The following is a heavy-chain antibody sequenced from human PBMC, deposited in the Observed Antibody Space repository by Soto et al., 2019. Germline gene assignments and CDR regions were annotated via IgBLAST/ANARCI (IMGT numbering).Heavy chain of an antibody. J-gene: IGHJ6*03. CDR3: ARHSLCTPGHCYGGYSMDV. V-gene: IGHV4-59*08. Sequence: QVQLQESGPGLVKPSETLSLPCTVSGGSFSTYHWSWIRPPPGRGLEWIGYIYYSGTTNYNPSLMSRVPVSMDTSKNPFSLKRSSVTAEDTAVYYCARHSLCTPGHCYGGYSMDVWGKGTTVTVSS. CDR2: IYYSGTT. CDR1: GGSFSTYH. D-gene: IGHD2-21*02.